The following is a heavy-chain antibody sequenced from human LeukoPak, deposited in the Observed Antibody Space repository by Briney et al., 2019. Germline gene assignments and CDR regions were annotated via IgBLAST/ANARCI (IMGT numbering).Heavy chain of an antibody. D-gene: IGHD2-2*02. J-gene: IGHJ6*03. CDR3: ARDVRLGYCSSTSCDTGGYYMDV. CDR2: INPNSGGT. Sequence: ASVKVSCKASGYTFTGYYMHWVRQAPAQGLEGMGWINPNSGGTKYAQKYQDRVTMTRDTSISTAYMELSRLRSDDTAVYYCARDVRLGYCSSTSCDTGGYYMDVWGKGTTVTVSS. CDR1: GYTFTGYY. V-gene: IGHV1-2*02.